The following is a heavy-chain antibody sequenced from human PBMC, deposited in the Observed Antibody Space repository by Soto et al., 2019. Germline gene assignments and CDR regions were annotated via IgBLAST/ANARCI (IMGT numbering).Heavy chain of an antibody. CDR2: ISGGGSRI. Sequence: GGSLRLSCAASGFAFSSYEMNWVRQAPGKGLEWVSFISGGGSRIYYADSVKGRFTISRDNSQNSLFLEMDSLRAEDTAVYYCARDYSRGDLDYWGQGTLVTVSS. V-gene: IGHV3-48*03. CDR3: ARDYSRGDLDY. CDR1: GFAFSSYE. J-gene: IGHJ4*02. D-gene: IGHD2-15*01.